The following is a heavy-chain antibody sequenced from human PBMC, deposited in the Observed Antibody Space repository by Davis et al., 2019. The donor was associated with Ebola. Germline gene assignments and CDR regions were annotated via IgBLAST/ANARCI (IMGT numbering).Heavy chain of an antibody. CDR1: GYIFTSYA. D-gene: IGHD3-3*01. Sequence: AASVKVSCKASGYIFTSYAMHWVRQAPGQRLEWMGWINAGNGDTKYSQKFQGRVTITADESTSTAYMELRSLRSDDTAVYYCARGGPLYYDFWSGYLDYWGQGTLVTVSS. CDR2: INAGNGDT. V-gene: IGHV1-3*01. J-gene: IGHJ4*02. CDR3: ARGGPLYYDFWSGYLDY.